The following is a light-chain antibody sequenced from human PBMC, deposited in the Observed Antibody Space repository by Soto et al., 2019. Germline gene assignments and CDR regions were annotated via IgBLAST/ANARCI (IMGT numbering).Light chain of an antibody. CDR3: HDYETSPPGFT. Sequence: EIVLTQSPGTLSLSPGDRATLSCRASQTVSSSYLAWYQQQPGQAPRLLIYAASSRDTGIPDRFSGSGSGTDCTLTISRLEPEYFAVYYWHDYETSPPGFTFGPGTKLDVK. CDR1: QTVSSSY. J-gene: IGKJ3*01. V-gene: IGKV3-20*01. CDR2: AAS.